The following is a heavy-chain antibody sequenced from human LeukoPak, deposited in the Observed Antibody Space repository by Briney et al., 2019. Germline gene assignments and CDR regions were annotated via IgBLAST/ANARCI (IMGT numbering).Heavy chain of an antibody. Sequence: GGSLRLSCAASGFTFSSYGMHWVRQAPGKGLEWVAFIRYDGSNKYYADSVKGRFTISRDNSKNTLYLQMNSLRAEDTAVYYCARDKMVRGFYGMDVWGQGTTVTVSS. CDR3: ARDKMVRGFYGMDV. V-gene: IGHV3-30*02. CDR2: IRYDGSNK. J-gene: IGHJ6*02. CDR1: GFTFSSYG. D-gene: IGHD3-10*01.